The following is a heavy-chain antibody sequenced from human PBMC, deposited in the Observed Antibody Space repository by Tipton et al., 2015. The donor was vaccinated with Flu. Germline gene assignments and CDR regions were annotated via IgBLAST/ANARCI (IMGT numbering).Heavy chain of an antibody. CDR1: GYSFRNYW. V-gene: IGHV3-30*18. Sequence: QLVQSGAELKKPGESLKISCRASGYSFRNYWIGWVRQAPGKGPEWVAVISYDGSNKYYADSVKGRFTISRDNSKNTLYLQMNSLRAEDTAVYYCAKDLSGSYYYRVTEALDYWGQGTLVTVSS. CDR3: AKDLSGSYYYRVTEALDY. D-gene: IGHD1-26*01. CDR2: ISYDGSNK. J-gene: IGHJ4*02.